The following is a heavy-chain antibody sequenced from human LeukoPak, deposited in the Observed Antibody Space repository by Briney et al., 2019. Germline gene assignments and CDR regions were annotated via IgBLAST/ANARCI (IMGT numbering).Heavy chain of an antibody. V-gene: IGHV1-2*02. D-gene: IGHD5-12*01. CDR1: GYTFSDYY. CDR3: ARPDSGYDSPSDY. Sequence: ASVKVSCKTSGYTFSDYYIHWIRQAPGQGLEWVGWINPNSGDTDYAQKFQGRVTVTRDTSISTAYMELGRLRSDDTAVYYCARPDSGYDSPSDYWGQGTLVTVSS. J-gene: IGHJ4*02. CDR2: INPNSGDT.